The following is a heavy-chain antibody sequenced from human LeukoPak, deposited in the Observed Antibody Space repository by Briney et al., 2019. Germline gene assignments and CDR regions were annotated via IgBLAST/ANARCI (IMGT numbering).Heavy chain of an antibody. V-gene: IGHV4-59*01. CDR1: GGSISSYY. Sequence: SETLSLTCTVSGGSISSYYWSWIRQPPGKGLEWIGYIYYSGSTNYNPSPKSRVTISVDTSKNQFSLKLSSVTAADTAVYYCARGPLDCSGGSCYSAGNAFDIWGQGTMVTVSS. J-gene: IGHJ3*02. CDR2: IYYSGST. D-gene: IGHD2-15*01. CDR3: ARGPLDCSGGSCYSAGNAFDI.